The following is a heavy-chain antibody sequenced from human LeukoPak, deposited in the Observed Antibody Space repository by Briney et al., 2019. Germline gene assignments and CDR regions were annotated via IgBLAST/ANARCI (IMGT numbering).Heavy chain of an antibody. CDR1: GFTFDDYA. CDR3: ARGRRDIVVVVAAHLDY. V-gene: IGHV3-9*01. J-gene: IGHJ4*02. CDR2: ISWNSGSI. Sequence: GRSLRLSCAASGFTFDDYAMHWVRQAPGKGLEWVSGISWNSGSIGYADSVKGRFTISRDNAKNSLYLQMNSLRAEDTALYYCARGRRDIVVVVAAHLDYWGQGTLVTVSS. D-gene: IGHD2-15*01.